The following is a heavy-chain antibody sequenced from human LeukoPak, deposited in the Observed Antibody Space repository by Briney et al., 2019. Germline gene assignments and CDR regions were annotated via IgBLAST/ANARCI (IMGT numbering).Heavy chain of an antibody. D-gene: IGHD1-26*01. CDR2: IKSDGSSA. V-gene: IGHV3-74*01. CDR1: GFTFSTYW. J-gene: IGHJ4*02. Sequence: GGSLRLSCAASGFTFSTYWMDWVRQGPGKGLVWVSRIKSDGSSAIYADSVKGRFTISRDNARNTLYLQMNSLRAEDTAVYYCARPSVSGHAYWGQGTLVTVPS. CDR3: ARPSVSGHAY.